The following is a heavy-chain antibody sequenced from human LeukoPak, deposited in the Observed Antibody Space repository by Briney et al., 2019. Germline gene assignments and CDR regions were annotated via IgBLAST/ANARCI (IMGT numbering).Heavy chain of an antibody. CDR2: VYYSGST. CDR3: ARSPPKYYDSSVEGDY. V-gene: IGHV4-39*07. D-gene: IGHD3-22*01. CDR1: GGSGSGTYYY. Sequence: SETLSLTCTVSGGSGSGTYYYWGWVRQPPGKGLEWIGRVYYSGSTYYNPSLKSRVTISVDTSKNQFSLKLSSVTAADTAVYYCARSPPKYYDSSVEGDYWGQGTLVTVSS. J-gene: IGHJ4*02.